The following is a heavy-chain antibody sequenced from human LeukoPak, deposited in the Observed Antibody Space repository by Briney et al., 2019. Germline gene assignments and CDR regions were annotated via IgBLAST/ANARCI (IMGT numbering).Heavy chain of an antibody. Sequence: SETLSLTCSISGASMRDFYWSWIRQPAGKGLEWIGRMHPIDSDYSPSLRSRVTMSLDTSKNDFSLRLYSVTAADTAVYYCGRGPGLATSEAFDIWGQGAMVTVSS. V-gene: IGHV4-4*07. D-gene: IGHD6-19*01. J-gene: IGHJ3*02. CDR2: MHPIDS. CDR1: GASMRDFY. CDR3: GRGPGLATSEAFDI.